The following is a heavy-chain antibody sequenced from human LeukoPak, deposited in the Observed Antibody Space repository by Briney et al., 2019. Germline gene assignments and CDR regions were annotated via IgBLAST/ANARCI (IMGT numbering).Heavy chain of an antibody. CDR2: ISDSGSYA. D-gene: IGHD5-24*01. CDR1: GLTYSDYY. CDR3: ARDYKYAFDN. V-gene: IGHV3-11*05. Sequence: PGGSLRLSCVVSGLTYSDYYMSWIRQAPGKGLEWISYISDSGSYANYADSVRGRFTISRDNAKNSLFLQMNSLRAEDTAVYYCARDYKYAFDNWGQGTLVTVSS. J-gene: IGHJ4*02.